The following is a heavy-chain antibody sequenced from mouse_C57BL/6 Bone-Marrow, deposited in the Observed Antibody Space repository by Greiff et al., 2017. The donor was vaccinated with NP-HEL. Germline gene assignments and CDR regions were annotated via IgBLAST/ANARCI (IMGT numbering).Heavy chain of an antibody. CDR1: GYTFTGYW. CDR3: AGLITTVVAPPGYFDV. V-gene: IGHV1-9*01. Sequence: VQLQQSGAELMKPGASVKLSCKATGYTFTGYWIEWVKQRPGHGLEWIGEILPGSGSTNYNAKFKGKATFTADTSSNTAYMQLSSLTTEDSAIYYCAGLITTVVAPPGYFDVWGTGTPVTVSA. CDR2: ILPGSGST. J-gene: IGHJ1*03. D-gene: IGHD1-1*01.